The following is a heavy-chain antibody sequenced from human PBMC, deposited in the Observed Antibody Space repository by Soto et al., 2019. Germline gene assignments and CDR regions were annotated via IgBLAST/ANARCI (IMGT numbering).Heavy chain of an antibody. D-gene: IGHD3-16*01. J-gene: IGHJ4*02. Sequence: LRLSCSASGFTFSYRYMDWVRQAPGKGLEWVGRTKNKANSYTTEYAASVKGRFTISRDDSRNSVYLQMNSLKTDDTAVYYCTIEGAYPGPDFDYWGQGTLVTVSS. CDR3: TIEGAYPGPDFDY. V-gene: IGHV3-72*01. CDR2: TKNKANSYTT. CDR1: GFTFSYRY.